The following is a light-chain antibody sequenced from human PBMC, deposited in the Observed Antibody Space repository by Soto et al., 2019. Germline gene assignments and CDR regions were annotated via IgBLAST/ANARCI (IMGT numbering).Light chain of an antibody. CDR2: TAS. CDR1: QGVSTW. V-gene: IGKV1-12*01. J-gene: IGKJ5*01. CDR3: QQLNAYPLT. Sequence: DIQMTQSPSSVSASVGDRVTITCRASQGVSTWLAWYQQKPGKAPNLLIYTASSLQSGVPSRFSGSGSGTDFTLTISNLQPEDFATYYCQQLNAYPLTFGQGTRLEIK.